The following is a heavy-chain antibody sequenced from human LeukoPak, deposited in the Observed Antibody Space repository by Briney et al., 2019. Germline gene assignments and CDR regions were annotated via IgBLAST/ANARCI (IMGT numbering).Heavy chain of an antibody. CDR2: IVPLFGTA. D-gene: IGHD3/OR15-3a*01. J-gene: IGHJ4*02. CDR1: GDNFSTYA. Sequence: SVKVSCKASGDNFSTYAISWVRQAPGQGLEWMGGIVPLFGTASYAENFQGRITLTAEDESTTTVYMELSSLTSEDTAVYFCARTFGPYYFDYWGQGTLATVSS. V-gene: IGHV1-69*13. CDR3: ARTFGPYYFDY.